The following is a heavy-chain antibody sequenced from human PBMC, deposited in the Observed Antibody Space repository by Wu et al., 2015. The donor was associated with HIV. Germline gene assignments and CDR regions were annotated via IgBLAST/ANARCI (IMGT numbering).Heavy chain of an antibody. CDR1: GDAFSNYA. Sequence: QVQLVQSGAEVKKPGSSVKVSCKASGDAFSNYAISWVRQAPGQGLEWMGGIIPIFGTANYAQKFQGRVTITTDESTSTAYMELSSLRSEDTAVYYCARESYAFDIWGQGTMVTVSS. V-gene: IGHV1-69*05. J-gene: IGHJ3*02. CDR3: ARESYAFDI. CDR2: IIPIFGTA.